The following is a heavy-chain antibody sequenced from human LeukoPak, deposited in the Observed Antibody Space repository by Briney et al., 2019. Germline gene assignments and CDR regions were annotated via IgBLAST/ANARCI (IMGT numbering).Heavy chain of an antibody. V-gene: IGHV4-59*01. J-gene: IGHJ4*02. CDR3: AGASYDSSGVH. Sequence: PSETLSLTCTVSGGSISSYYWSWIRQPPGRGLEWIGYIYYSGSTNYNPSLKSRVTISVDTSKNQFSLKLSSVTAADTAVYYCAGASYDSSGVHWGQGTLVTVSS. CDR1: GGSISSYY. CDR2: IYYSGST. D-gene: IGHD3-22*01.